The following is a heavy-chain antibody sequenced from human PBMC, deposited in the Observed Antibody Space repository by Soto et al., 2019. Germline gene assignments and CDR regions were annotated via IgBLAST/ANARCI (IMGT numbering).Heavy chain of an antibody. CDR1: RGSFSYFH. CDR3: ARGGGNPASTNDF. D-gene: IGHD3-16*01. V-gene: IGHV4-34*01. Sequence: QVQLQQWGGGLLKPSETLSLTCGLHRGSFSYFHWSWIRQPPGKGLEWIGEIHSSGSTNYNPSLRSRVTMSTDTPAMQFSLTLYSVTAADTAVYYCARGGGNPASTNDFWGQGALVTVSS. CDR2: IHSSGST. J-gene: IGHJ4*02.